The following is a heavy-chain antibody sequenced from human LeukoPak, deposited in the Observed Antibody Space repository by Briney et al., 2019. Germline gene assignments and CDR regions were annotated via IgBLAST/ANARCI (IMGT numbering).Heavy chain of an antibody. CDR2: ISSSSSYI. Sequence: PGGSLRLSCAASGFTFSSYEMNWVRQAPGKGLEWVSCISSSSSYIYYADSVKGRFTISRDNAKNSLYLQMNSLRVEDTAVYYCARVWTGQWPPHYYYMDVWGKGTTVTISS. D-gene: IGHD6-19*01. V-gene: IGHV3-21*01. CDR1: GFTFSSYE. J-gene: IGHJ6*03. CDR3: ARVWTGQWPPHYYYMDV.